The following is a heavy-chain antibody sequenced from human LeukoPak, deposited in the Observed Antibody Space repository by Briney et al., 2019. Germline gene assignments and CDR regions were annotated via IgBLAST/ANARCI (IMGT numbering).Heavy chain of an antibody. D-gene: IGHD3-22*01. J-gene: IGHJ3*02. V-gene: IGHV4-34*01. CDR2: INHSGST. Sequence: SETLSLSCAVYGGSFSGYYWSWIRQSPGKRLEWSGEINHSGSTNYTPSLKSRVTISVDTSKNQFSLKLSSVTAADTAVYYCARGGDSSAYYLLDAFDIWGQGTMVTVSS. CDR1: GGSFSGYY. CDR3: ARGGDSSAYYLLDAFDI.